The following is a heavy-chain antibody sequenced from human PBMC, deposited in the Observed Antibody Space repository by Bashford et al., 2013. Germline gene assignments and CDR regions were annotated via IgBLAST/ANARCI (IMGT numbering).Heavy chain of an antibody. J-gene: IGHJ4*02. CDR3: ARVPATATHFDY. V-gene: IGHV4-30-4*01. CDR1: GGSISSADYY. Sequence: SETLSLTCIVSGGSISSADYYWSWIRQPPGKGLEWVGYIYFSGNTYYNPALKSRVTISLDTSKNQFSLKVSSVTAADTAVYFCARVPATATHFDYVGPGNPGHRLL. D-gene: IGHD2-2*01. CDR2: IYFSGNT.